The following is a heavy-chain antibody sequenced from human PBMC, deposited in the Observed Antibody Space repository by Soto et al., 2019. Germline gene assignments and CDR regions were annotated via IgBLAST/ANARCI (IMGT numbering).Heavy chain of an antibody. CDR2: ISGSGDNP. Sequence: EEQLLESGGGLVQPGGSLRLSCAASGFTFSSYAMSWVRQAPGKGLEWVSGISGSGDNPYYADSVRGRFTISRDNSKNTLYLQMNSLRAEDTAVYYCAKILSVAPTGYWGLGTLVTVS. CDR1: GFTFSSYA. V-gene: IGHV3-23*01. CDR3: AKILSVAPTGY. J-gene: IGHJ4*02. D-gene: IGHD3-10*01.